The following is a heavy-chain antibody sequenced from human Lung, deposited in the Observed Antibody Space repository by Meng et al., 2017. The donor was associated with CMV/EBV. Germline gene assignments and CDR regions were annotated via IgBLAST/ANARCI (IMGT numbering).Heavy chain of an antibody. Sequence: ESXKISXEASGFTFSSYPMNWVRRAPGKGLEWVSTISPSGGTTYYADSVKGRFTVSRDNSKNTLYLEMTSLRAEDTAIYYCAKAPSRLLKLVIQVRGWGQGTXVTVSS. D-gene: IGHD6-6*01. J-gene: IGHJ4*02. V-gene: IGHV3-23*01. CDR2: ISPSGGTT. CDR3: AKAPSRLLKLVIQVRG. CDR1: GFTFSSYP.